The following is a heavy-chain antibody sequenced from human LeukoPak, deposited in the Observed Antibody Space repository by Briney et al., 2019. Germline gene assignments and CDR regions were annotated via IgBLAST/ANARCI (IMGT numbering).Heavy chain of an antibody. D-gene: IGHD3-16*01. J-gene: IGHJ2*01. V-gene: IGHV4-39*01. CDR3: ARGFQLRGNYWYFDL. CDR1: GGSLSSSTYY. Sequence: KPSETLSLTCSVSGGSLSSSTYYWGWIRQSPEKGLEWIGSFYYGGNTYSTPSLNSRVTISVDTSKNQFSLNLSSVTAADTAAYYCARGFQLRGNYWYFDLWGRGTLVTVSS. CDR2: FYYGGNT.